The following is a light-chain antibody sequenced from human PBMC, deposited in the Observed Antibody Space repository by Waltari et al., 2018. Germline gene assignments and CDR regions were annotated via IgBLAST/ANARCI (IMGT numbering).Light chain of an antibody. CDR2: AAS. V-gene: IGKV1-8*01. CDR3: QQYYSYLT. Sequence: AIRITQSPSSLAASPGDRVTITCRASQGISSYLAWYQQKPGKAPNLLIYAASSLQSGVPSRFSGSGSGTDFTLTISCLQSEDFATYYCQQYYSYLTFGQGTKLEIK. CDR1: QGISSY. J-gene: IGKJ2*01.